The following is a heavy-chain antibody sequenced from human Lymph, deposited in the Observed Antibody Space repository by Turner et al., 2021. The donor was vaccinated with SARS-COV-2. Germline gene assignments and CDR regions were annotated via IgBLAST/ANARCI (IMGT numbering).Heavy chain of an antibody. CDR2: IYSGGST. J-gene: IGHJ4*01. CDR3: ARVLPYGDYFDF. D-gene: IGHD4-17*01. CDR1: EFTVSSNY. Sequence: EVQLVESGGGLIHPGGSLRLSCAASEFTVSSNYMSWVRQAPGKGLEWVSLIYSGGSTFYADSVKGRFTISRDNSKNTLYLQMNSLRADDTAVYYCARVLPYGDYFDFWGQGTLVTVSS. V-gene: IGHV3-53*01.